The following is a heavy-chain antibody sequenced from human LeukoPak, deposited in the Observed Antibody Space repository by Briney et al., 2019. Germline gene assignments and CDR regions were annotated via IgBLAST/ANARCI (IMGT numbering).Heavy chain of an antibody. D-gene: IGHD4-23*01. Sequence: SETLSLTCTVSGGSISSYYWSWIRQPPGKGLEWIGYIYYSGSTNYNPSLKSRVTISVDTSKNQFSLKLSSVTAADTAVYYCARGGGGYYMDVWGKGTTVTISS. CDR3: ARGGGGYYMDV. CDR1: GGSISSYY. V-gene: IGHV4-59*12. CDR2: IYYSGST. J-gene: IGHJ6*03.